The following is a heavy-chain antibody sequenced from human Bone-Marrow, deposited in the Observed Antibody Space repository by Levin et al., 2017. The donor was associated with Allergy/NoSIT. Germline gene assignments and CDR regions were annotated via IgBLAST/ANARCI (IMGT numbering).Heavy chain of an antibody. J-gene: IGHJ4*02. D-gene: IGHD3-10*01. CDR3: ASMVEESPFYLDS. CDR1: GASITDYY. V-gene: IGHV4-59*08. Sequence: SETLSLTCTVSGASITDYYWSWIRELPGKGLEWIGNVHYSGGTNYNPSLRSRVTISVDTSKNQFSLKLTSVTAADTAVYYCASMVEESPFYLDSWGQGTLVTVSS. CDR2: VHYSGGT.